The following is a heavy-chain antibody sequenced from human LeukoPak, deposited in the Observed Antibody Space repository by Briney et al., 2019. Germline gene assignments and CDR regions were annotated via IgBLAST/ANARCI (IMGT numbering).Heavy chain of an antibody. Sequence: SETLSLTCTVSGGSISSYYWSWIRQPPGKGLEWIGYIYYSGSTNYNPSLKSRVTISVDTSKNQFSLKLSSVTAADTAVYYCATVVCSGGSCSIFYFDYWGQGTLVTVSS. J-gene: IGHJ4*02. CDR2: IYYSGST. CDR1: GGSISSYY. V-gene: IGHV4-59*01. CDR3: ATVVCSGGSCSIFYFDY. D-gene: IGHD2-15*01.